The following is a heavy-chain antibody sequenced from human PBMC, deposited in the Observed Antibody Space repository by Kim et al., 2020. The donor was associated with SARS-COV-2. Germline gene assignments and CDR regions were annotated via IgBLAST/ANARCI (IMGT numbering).Heavy chain of an antibody. CDR3: AKDINWSEQVVRRRRDRGIDY. Sequence: GGSLRLSCAASGFTFSSFAMHWVRQAPGKGLVWVTLITYDGSDKYYADSVKGRFTISRDNSKNTLYLQMNSLRPEDTATYYCAKDINWSEQVVRRRRDRGIDYWGQGTLVSVSS. V-gene: IGHV3-30*18. D-gene: IGHD3-3*01. J-gene: IGHJ4*02. CDR1: GFTFSSFA. CDR2: ITYDGSDK.